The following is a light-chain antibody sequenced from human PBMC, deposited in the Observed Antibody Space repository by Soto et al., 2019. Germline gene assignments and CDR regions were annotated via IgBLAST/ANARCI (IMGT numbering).Light chain of an antibody. Sequence: EIVLTQSPGTLSLSPGERATLSCRASQSLSSNYLAWYQQKFGMAPRLLVDGASSRATVIPDRVSGSGSGTDFTLTISRLEPEDFAVYYCQQYVSSPPNTCGQG. CDR1: QSLSSNY. J-gene: IGKJ2*01. V-gene: IGKV3-20*01. CDR3: QQYVSSPPNT. CDR2: GAS.